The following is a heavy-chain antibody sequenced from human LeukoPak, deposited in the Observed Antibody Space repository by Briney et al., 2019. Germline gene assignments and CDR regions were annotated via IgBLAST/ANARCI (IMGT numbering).Heavy chain of an antibody. Sequence: GXXLXLSCTVSGFTFGDHXMSWFRQAXGXXLEWVSYIRSKAYGGTTEYAASVKGRFTISRDDSESIGYLQMNSLKTEDTAVYYCTRDRPSSYYDSSGYSLWYFDYWGQGTLVTVSS. J-gene: IGHJ4*02. CDR3: TRDRPSSYYDSSGYSLWYFDY. CDR2: IRSKAYGGTT. V-gene: IGHV3-49*03. CDR1: GFTFGDHX. D-gene: IGHD3-22*01.